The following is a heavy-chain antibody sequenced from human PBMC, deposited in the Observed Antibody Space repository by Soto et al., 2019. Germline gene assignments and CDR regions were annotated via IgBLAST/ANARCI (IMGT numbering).Heavy chain of an antibody. CDR3: AKVPSGGVSNWFCP. D-gene: IGHD2-8*02. Sequence: EVQLLESGGGLVQPGGYLRLSCAASGFSFLSYAMSWVREAPGKGLEWVSAIGASGGSTYYADSVKGRFTISRDNTKNTLHLQLNGLRVEDTGVYFCAKVPSGGVSNWFCPWCQGTLVTVS. CDR2: IGASGGST. J-gene: IGHJ5*02. CDR1: GFSFLSYA. V-gene: IGHV3-23*01.